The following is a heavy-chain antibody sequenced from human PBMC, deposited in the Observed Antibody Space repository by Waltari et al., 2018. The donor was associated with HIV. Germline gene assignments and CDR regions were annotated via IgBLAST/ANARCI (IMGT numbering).Heavy chain of an antibody. J-gene: IGHJ4*02. CDR3: AKILDYYDSSGSGPSLVGYYFDY. CDR1: GFTFSSYG. Sequence: AASGFTFSSYGMHWVRQAPGKGLEWVAFIRYDGSNKYYADSVKGRFTISRDNSKNTLYLQMNSLRAEDTAVYYCAKILDYYDSSGSGPSLVGYYFDYWGQGTLVTVSS. D-gene: IGHD3-22*01. CDR2: IRYDGSNK. V-gene: IGHV3-30*02.